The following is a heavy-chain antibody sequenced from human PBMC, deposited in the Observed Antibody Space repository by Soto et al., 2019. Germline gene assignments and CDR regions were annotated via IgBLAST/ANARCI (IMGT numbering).Heavy chain of an antibody. D-gene: IGHD5-12*01. V-gene: IGHV1-2*04. CDR1: GYTFTGYY. J-gene: IGHJ6*02. Sequence: ASVKVSCKASGYTFTGYYMHWVRQAPGQGLEWMGWINPNSGGTNYAQKFQGWVTMTRDTSISTAYMELSRLRSDDTAVYYCARDLLPQNSGYDYYYYGMDVWGQGTTVTVSS. CDR3: ARDLLPQNSGYDYYYYGMDV. CDR2: INPNSGGT.